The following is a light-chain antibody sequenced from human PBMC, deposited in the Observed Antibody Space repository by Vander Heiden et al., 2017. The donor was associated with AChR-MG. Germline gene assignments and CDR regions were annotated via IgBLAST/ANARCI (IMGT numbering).Light chain of an antibody. V-gene: IGKV3-20*01. Sequence: EIVLTQSPGNLSLSPGEGASLSCRASQPLSNIYLAWYQQKPGQAPRLLISGASSRATGIPDRFSGSGSGTDFTLTISRLEPEDFAVYYCQQSSRSQTFGQGTKVEIK. CDR2: GAS. CDR3: QQSSRSQT. CDR1: QPLSNIY. J-gene: IGKJ1*01.